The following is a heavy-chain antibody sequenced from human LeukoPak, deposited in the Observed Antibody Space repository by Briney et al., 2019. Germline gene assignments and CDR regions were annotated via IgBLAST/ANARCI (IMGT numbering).Heavy chain of an antibody. CDR3: ARDHGYGGNSGLPDY. D-gene: IGHD4-23*01. J-gene: IGHJ4*02. Sequence: NPSETLSLTCTVSGYSISSGYYWGWIRQPPGKGLEWIGSIYYSGSTNYNPSLKSRVTISVDTSKNQFSLKLSSVTAADTAVYYCARDHGYGGNSGLPDYWGQGTLVTVSS. CDR2: IYYSGST. CDR1: GYSISSGYY. V-gene: IGHV4-38-2*02.